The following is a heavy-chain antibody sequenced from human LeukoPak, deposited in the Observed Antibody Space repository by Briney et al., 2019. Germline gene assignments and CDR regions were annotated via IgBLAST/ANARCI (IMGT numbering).Heavy chain of an antibody. Sequence: SETLSLTCTVSGGSISSYYWSWIRQPPGKGLEWSGYIYYSGSTNYNPSLKSRVTISVDTSKNQFSLKLSSVTAADTAVYYCARHSGGRRYCSGGSCGRDLWGQGALVTVSS. CDR3: ARHSGGRRYCSGGSCGRDL. CDR1: GGSISSYY. V-gene: IGHV4-59*01. D-gene: IGHD2-15*01. CDR2: IYYSGST. J-gene: IGHJ4*02.